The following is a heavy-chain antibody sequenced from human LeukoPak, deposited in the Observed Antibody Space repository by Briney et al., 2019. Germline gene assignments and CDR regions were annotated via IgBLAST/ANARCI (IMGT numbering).Heavy chain of an antibody. Sequence: PSETLSLTCTVSGGSISRGGYYWSWIRQHPGKGLEWIGYIYYSGSTYYNPSLKSRVTISVDTSKNQCSLKLSSVTAADTAVYYCARETGPTPITMVRGVVDHWGQGTLVTVSS. CDR2: IYYSGST. J-gene: IGHJ4*02. CDR1: GGSISRGGYY. CDR3: ARETGPTPITMVRGVVDH. V-gene: IGHV4-31*03. D-gene: IGHD3-10*01.